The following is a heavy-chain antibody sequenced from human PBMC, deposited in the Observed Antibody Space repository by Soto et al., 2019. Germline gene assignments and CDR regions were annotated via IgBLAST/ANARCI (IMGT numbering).Heavy chain of an antibody. Sequence: EVQLLESGGGLVQPGGSLRLSCAASGFTFSSYAMNWVRQAPGKGLEWVSVISGSDGSTYYADSVKGRFTISRDNSKNTLNLQMNSLGAEDTAVYYCAGRGSGWYFDYWGQGTLVTVSS. V-gene: IGHV3-23*01. CDR2: ISGSDGST. CDR1: GFTFSSYA. D-gene: IGHD6-25*01. CDR3: AGRGSGWYFDY. J-gene: IGHJ4*02.